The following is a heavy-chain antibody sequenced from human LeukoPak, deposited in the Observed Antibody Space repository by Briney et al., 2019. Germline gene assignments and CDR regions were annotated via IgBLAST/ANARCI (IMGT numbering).Heavy chain of an antibody. CDR1: GGTFSSYA. V-gene: IGHV1-69*05. J-gene: IGHJ4*02. D-gene: IGHD6-6*01. CDR3: ARIAIAARDFDY. CDR2: IIPIFGTA. Sequence: ASVKVSCKASGGTFSSYAISWVRQAPGQGLEWMGRIIPIFGTANNAQKFQGRVTITTDESTSTAYMELSSLRSEDTAVYYCARIAIAARDFDYWGQGTLVTVSS.